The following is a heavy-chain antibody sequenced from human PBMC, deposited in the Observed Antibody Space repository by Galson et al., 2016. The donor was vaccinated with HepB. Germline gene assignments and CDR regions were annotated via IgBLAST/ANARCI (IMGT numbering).Heavy chain of an antibody. J-gene: IGHJ2*01. Sequence: PALVKPTQTLTLSCSFSGFSLSSNGEAVGWIRQPPGKALEWLAMIYWDDDKRFSPSLNSRLTITKDTSNNQVFLTLTNMDPVDTGTCYCVHRNYDFWSGYCPKWYFDVWGRGTLVTVSS. CDR1: GFSLSSNGEA. CDR3: VHRNYDFWSGYCPKWYFDV. D-gene: IGHD3-3*01. V-gene: IGHV2-5*02. CDR2: IYWDDDK.